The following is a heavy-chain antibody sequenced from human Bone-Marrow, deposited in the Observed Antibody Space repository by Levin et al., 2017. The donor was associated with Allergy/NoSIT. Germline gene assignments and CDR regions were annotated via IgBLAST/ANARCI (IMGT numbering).Heavy chain of an antibody. J-gene: IGHJ4*02. D-gene: IGHD3-9*01. CDR2: ISYDGSNK. CDR3: AKSYYDILTRLNPRAGLTHFDY. Sequence: PGGSLRLSCAASGFTFSSYGMHWVRQAPGKGLEWVAVISYDGSNKYYADSVKGRFTISRDNSKNTLYLQMNSLRAEDTAVYYCAKSYYDILTRLNPRAGLTHFDYWGQGTLVTVSS. V-gene: IGHV3-30*18. CDR1: GFTFSSYG.